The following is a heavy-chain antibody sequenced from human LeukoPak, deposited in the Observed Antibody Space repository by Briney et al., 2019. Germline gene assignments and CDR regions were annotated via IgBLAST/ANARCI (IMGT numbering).Heavy chain of an antibody. Sequence: GGSLRLSCAASGFTFSSYSMHWVRQAPGKGLEWVAVISYDGSNKYYADSVKGRFTISRDNSKNTLYLQMNSLRAEDTALYHCASLYGSRSSTHHKGMDVWGQGTTVTVSS. V-gene: IGHV3-30*03. J-gene: IGHJ6*02. D-gene: IGHD3-10*01. CDR2: ISYDGSNK. CDR1: GFTFSSYS. CDR3: ASLYGSRSSTHHKGMDV.